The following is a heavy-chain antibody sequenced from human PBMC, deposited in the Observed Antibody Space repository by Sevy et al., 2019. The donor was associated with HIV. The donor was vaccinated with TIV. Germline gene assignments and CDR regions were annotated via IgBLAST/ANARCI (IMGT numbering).Heavy chain of an antibody. CDR3: ATHAGIAAAGRVFDY. CDR2: IRNKADSYTT. CDR1: GFTFSDHY. D-gene: IGHD6-13*01. Sequence: GGYLRLSCAASGFTFSDHYMEWVRQAPGKGLEWVGRIRNKADSYTTEYAASVKGRFTISRDESKNSLYLLMNSLKTEDTAVYYCATHAGIAAAGRVFDYWGQGTLVTVSS. V-gene: IGHV3-72*01. J-gene: IGHJ4*02.